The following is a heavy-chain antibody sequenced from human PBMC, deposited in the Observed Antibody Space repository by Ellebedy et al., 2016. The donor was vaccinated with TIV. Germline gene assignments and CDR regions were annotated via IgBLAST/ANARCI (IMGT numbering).Heavy chain of an antibody. J-gene: IGHJ4*02. CDR3: ARTLRYCGGDCSYQFDY. CDR1: GFSLSNVIMS. V-gene: IGHV2-26*01. Sequence: SGPTLVKPTETLTLTCTVSGFSLSNVIMSVSWIRQPPGKALEWLAHIFSNDEKSYSTSLKSRLTISKDTSKSQVVLTMTNMDPVDTATYYCARTLRYCGGDCSYQFDYWGQGTLVPVSS. D-gene: IGHD2-21*02. CDR2: IFSNDEK.